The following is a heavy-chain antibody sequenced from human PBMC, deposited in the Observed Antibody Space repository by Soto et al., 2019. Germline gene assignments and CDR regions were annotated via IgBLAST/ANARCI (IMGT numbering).Heavy chain of an antibody. V-gene: IGHV3-11*01. Sequence: GGSLRLSCEASGFTFSDYYMNWIRQAPGKGLEWVSYISRSGSTIYYADSVKGRFTISRDNVRNSLYLQMNSLRAEDTAVYYCAGRYCSSNKCYEYWGQGTLVTSPQ. CDR2: ISRSGSTI. CDR1: GFTFSDYY. CDR3: AGRYCSSNKCYEY. D-gene: IGHD2-2*01. J-gene: IGHJ4*02.